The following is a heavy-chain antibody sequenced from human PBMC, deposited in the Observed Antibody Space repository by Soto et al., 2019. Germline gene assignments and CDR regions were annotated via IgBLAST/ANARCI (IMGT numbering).Heavy chain of an antibody. CDR2: VNGDGSST. CDR1: GYTFSSYW. CDR3: ARVMANLPWYFDY. Sequence: PGGSLRLSCAVSGYTFSSYWMHWVRQAPGKGLVWVSRVNGDGSSTSYADPVKGRFTISRDNAKNTVHLQMDSLRAEDTAVYYCARVMANLPWYFDYWGQGTLVTVSS. J-gene: IGHJ4*02. D-gene: IGHD2-8*01. V-gene: IGHV3-74*01.